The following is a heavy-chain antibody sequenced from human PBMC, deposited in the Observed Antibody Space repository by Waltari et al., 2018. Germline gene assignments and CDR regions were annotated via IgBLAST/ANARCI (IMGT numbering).Heavy chain of an antibody. V-gene: IGHV1-69*01. J-gene: IGHJ4*02. Sequence: QVQLVQSGAEVKKPGSSVKVSCKASGGTFSSYAISWVRQAPGQGLEWMGGVIPIFGTANYAQKFQGRVKSTADESTSTAYMELSSLRSEDTAVYYCASPYDFWSGSDYWGQGTLVTVSS. CDR3: ASPYDFWSGSDY. CDR2: VIPIFGTA. D-gene: IGHD3-3*01. CDR1: GGTFSSYA.